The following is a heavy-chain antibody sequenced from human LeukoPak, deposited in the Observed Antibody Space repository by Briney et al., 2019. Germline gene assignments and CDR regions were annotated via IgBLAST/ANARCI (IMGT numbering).Heavy chain of an antibody. V-gene: IGHV4-39*07. Sequence: SETLSLTCTVSGGSISSSSYYWGWIRQPPGKGLEWIGSIYYSGSTNYNPSLKSRVTISVDTSKNQFSLKLSSVTAADTAVYYCARDQGLLDAFDIWGQGTMVTVSS. D-gene: IGHD4/OR15-4a*01. CDR3: ARDQGLLDAFDI. CDR2: IYYSGST. CDR1: GGSISSSSYY. J-gene: IGHJ3*02.